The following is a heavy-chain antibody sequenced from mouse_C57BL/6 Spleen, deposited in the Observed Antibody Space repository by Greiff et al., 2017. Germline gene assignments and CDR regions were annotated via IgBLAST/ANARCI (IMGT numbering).Heavy chain of an antibody. D-gene: IGHD1-1*01. CDR3: ASGDYYGSSYEYFDV. J-gene: IGHJ1*03. CDR2: IHPSDSDT. V-gene: IGHV1-74*01. CDR1: GYTFTSYW. Sequence: QVQLQQPGAELVKPGASVKVSCKASGYTFTSYWMHWVKQRPGQGLEWIGRIHPSDSDTNYNQKFKGKATLTVDKSSSTAYMQLSSLTSEDSAVYYCASGDYYGSSYEYFDVWGTGTTVTVSS.